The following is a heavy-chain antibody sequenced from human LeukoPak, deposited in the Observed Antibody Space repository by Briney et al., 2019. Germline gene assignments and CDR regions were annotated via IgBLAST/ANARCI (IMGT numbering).Heavy chain of an antibody. J-gene: IGHJ4*02. V-gene: IGHV4-59*01. Sequence: SETLSLTCTVSGGSISSYYWGWIRQPPGKGLEWIGYIYYSGSTNYNPSLKSRVTISVDTSKNQFSLKLSSVTAADTAVYYCARGGGRDGYNYDYWGQGTLVTVSS. CDR3: ARGGGRDGYNYDY. D-gene: IGHD5-24*01. CDR2: IYYSGST. CDR1: GGSISSYY.